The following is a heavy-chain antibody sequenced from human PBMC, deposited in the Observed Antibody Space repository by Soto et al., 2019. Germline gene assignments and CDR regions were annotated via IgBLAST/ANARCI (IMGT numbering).Heavy chain of an antibody. CDR2: INPSGGST. V-gene: IGHV1-46*03. J-gene: IGHJ5*02. Sequence: ASVKVSCKASGYTFTSYYMHWVRQAPGQGLERMGIINPSGGSTSYAQKFQGRVTMTRDTSTSTVYMELSSLRSEDTAVYYCAGTSIVVVPAAIGSENWFDPWGQGTLVTVSS. CDR3: AGTSIVVVPAAIGSENWFDP. D-gene: IGHD2-2*01. CDR1: GYTFTSYY.